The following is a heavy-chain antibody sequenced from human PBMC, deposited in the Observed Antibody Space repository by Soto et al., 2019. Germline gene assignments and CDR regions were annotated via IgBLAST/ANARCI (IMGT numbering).Heavy chain of an antibody. J-gene: IGHJ4*02. CDR3: ASFMAVAGADY. Sequence: PVGSLRLSCAASGFTFSSYWMSWVRQAPGKGLEWVANIKQDGSEKYYVDSVKGRFTISRDNAKNSLYLQMNSLRAEDTAVYYCASFMAVAGADYWGQGTLVTVSS. D-gene: IGHD6-19*01. CDR1: GFTFSSYW. CDR2: IKQDGSEK. V-gene: IGHV3-7*03.